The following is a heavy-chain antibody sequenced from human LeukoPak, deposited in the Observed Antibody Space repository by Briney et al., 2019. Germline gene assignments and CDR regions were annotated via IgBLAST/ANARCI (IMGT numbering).Heavy chain of an antibody. CDR3: AREIAARPDY. D-gene: IGHD6-6*01. CDR2: IYTSGST. Sequence: SETLSLTCTVSGGSISSGSYYWSWIRQPAGKGLEWIGRIYTSGSTNYNPSLKSRVTISVDTSKNQFSLKLSSVTAADTAVYYCAREIAARPDYWGQGILVTVSS. V-gene: IGHV4-61*02. J-gene: IGHJ4*02. CDR1: GGSISSGSYY.